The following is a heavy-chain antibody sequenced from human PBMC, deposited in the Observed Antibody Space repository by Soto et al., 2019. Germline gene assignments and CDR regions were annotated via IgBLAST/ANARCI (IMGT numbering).Heavy chain of an antibody. CDR2: IGGSGGGT. CDR3: AKDETGDAVNYFDY. Sequence: EVQLLESGGGLVQPGGSLRLSCAASGFTFSTYGMSWVRQAPGKGLEWVSGIGGSGGGTYYADSVKGRFTISRDNSKNTLYLQMNGLRAEDTAVYHCAKDETGDAVNYFDYWGRGTLVTVSS. V-gene: IGHV3-23*01. J-gene: IGHJ4*02. D-gene: IGHD1-1*01. CDR1: GFTFSTYG.